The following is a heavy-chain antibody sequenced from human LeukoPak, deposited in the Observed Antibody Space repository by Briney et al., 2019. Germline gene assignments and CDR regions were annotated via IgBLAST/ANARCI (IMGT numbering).Heavy chain of an antibody. CDR3: VRDGAVVTSGNYPWRYFQY. CDR2: IGHTGSIT. V-gene: IGHV3-48*04. CDR1: GFSFSSYS. J-gene: IGHJ1*01. Sequence: GGSLRLSCAASGFSFSSYSMNWVRHAPGKGLEWVSYIGHTGSITDYADSVKGRFTISRDNAKNSLYLQMNTLRAEDTAVYYCVRDGAVVTSGNYPWRYFQYWGQGTLVTVSS. D-gene: IGHD3-10*01.